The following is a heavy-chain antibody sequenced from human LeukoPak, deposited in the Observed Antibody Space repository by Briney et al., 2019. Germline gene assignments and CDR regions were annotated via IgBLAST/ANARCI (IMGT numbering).Heavy chain of an antibody. CDR1: GGSISSYY. Sequence: SETLSLTCTVSGGSISSYYWSWIRQPPGKGLEWIGYIYYSGSTNYNPSLKSRVTISVDTSKNQFSLKLSSVTAADTAVYYCARGGVVQLSTYFDYWGQGTLVTVSS. D-gene: IGHD2-2*01. V-gene: IGHV4-59*12. J-gene: IGHJ4*02. CDR3: ARGGVVQLSTYFDY. CDR2: IYYSGST.